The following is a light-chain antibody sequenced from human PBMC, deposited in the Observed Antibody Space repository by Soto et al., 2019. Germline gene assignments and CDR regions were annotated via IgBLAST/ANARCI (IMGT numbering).Light chain of an antibody. CDR3: YSHTSGTRVV. V-gene: IGLV2-14*01. CDR1: SSDVGDNKY. J-gene: IGLJ2*01. Sequence: QSVLTQPASVSGSPGQSITISCTGTSSDVGDNKYISWYQQHPGKAPKVMIYDVSNRPSGVSNRFSGSKSGNTASLTISGLQVEDEADYYCYSHTSGTRVVFGGGTKVTVL. CDR2: DVS.